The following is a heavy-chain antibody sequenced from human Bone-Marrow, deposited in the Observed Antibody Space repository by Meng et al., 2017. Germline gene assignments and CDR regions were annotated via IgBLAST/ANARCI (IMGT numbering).Heavy chain of an antibody. V-gene: IGHV3-15*01. CDR1: GFTFSNAY. CDR3: SGHIDY. Sequence: EVQRVVAGGGLVKPGGSLRLSCEGSGFTFSNAYMTWVRQVPGKRLEWVGRIKSKPDGETIDYAAPVKGRFTISRDDSKNTVYLQMNSLKTEDTAVYYCSGHIDYWGQGTLVTVSS. D-gene: IGHD5-12*01. J-gene: IGHJ4*02. CDR2: IKSKPDGETI.